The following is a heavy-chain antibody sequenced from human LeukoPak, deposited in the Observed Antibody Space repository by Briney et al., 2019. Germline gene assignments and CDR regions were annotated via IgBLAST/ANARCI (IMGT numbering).Heavy chain of an antibody. D-gene: IGHD5-18*01. V-gene: IGHV1-46*03. J-gene: IGHJ3*02. CDR2: INPSGSST. Sequence: ASVKVSCKASGYTFTSYYMHWVRQAPGQGLEWMGIINPSGSSTSYAQKFQGRVTMTRDTSTSTVYMELSSLRSEDTAVYYCARGLRYSYGPTGKHDAFDIWGQGTMVTVSS. CDR1: GYTFTSYY. CDR3: ARGLRYSYGPTGKHDAFDI.